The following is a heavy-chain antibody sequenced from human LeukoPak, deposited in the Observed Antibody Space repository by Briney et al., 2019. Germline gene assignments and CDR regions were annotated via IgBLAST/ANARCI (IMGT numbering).Heavy chain of an antibody. J-gene: IGHJ6*02. Sequence: SQTLSLTCAVSGGSISSGGYSWSWIRQPPGKGLERIGYIYHSGSTYYNPSLKSRVTISVDRSKNQFSLKLSSVTAADTAVYYCASSRRVLDGMDVWGQGTSVTVS. CDR3: ASSRRVLDGMDV. CDR2: IYHSGST. V-gene: IGHV4-30-2*01. D-gene: IGHD4/OR15-4a*01. CDR1: GGSISSGGYS.